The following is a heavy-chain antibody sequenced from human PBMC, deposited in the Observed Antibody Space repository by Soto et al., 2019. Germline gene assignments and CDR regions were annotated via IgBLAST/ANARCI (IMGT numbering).Heavy chain of an antibody. CDR1: GGTFSSYA. CDR3: ARERGDGYNWHDDFDI. V-gene: IGHV1-69*13. D-gene: IGHD5-12*01. J-gene: IGHJ3*02. Sequence: VASVKVSCKASGGTFSSYAISWVRQAPGQGLEWMGGIIPIFGTANSAQKFQGRVTITADESTSTAYMELSSLRSEDTAVYYCARERGDGYNWHDDFDIWGQGTMVTVSS. CDR2: IIPIFGTA.